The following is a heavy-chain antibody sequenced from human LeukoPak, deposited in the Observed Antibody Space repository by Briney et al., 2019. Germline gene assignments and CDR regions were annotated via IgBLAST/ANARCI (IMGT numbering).Heavy chain of an antibody. V-gene: IGHV4-39*07. Sequence: SETLSLTCTVSGGSISSSSYYWGWIRQPPGKGLEWIGGIYYSGSTYYNPSLKSRATISVDTSKNQFSLKLSSVTAADTAVYYCARGNYYDSSGYDYWGQGTLVTVSS. CDR1: GGSISSSSYY. J-gene: IGHJ4*02. CDR2: IYYSGST. D-gene: IGHD3-22*01. CDR3: ARGNYYDSSGYDY.